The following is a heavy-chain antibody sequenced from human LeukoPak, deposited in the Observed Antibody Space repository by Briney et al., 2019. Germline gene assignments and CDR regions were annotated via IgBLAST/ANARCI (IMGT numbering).Heavy chain of an antibody. J-gene: IGHJ4*02. D-gene: IGHD3-9*01. CDR3: AKWGDYDVLTGYYVPDY. CDR2: ILGSGGST. CDR1: GFTFSNYA. V-gene: IGHV3-23*01. Sequence: GASLRLSCAASGFTFSNYAMSWVRQAPGKGLEWVSAILGSGGSTYYADSVKGRFTVSRDNSMSTLYLQMNSLRAEDTALYYCAKWGDYDVLTGYYVPDYWGQGTLVTVSS.